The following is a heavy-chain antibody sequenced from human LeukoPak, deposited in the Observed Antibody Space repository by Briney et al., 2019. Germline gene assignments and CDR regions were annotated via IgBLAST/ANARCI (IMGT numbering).Heavy chain of an antibody. J-gene: IGHJ4*02. CDR1: GFTFSSYG. Sequence: GGSLTLSCAASGFTFSSYGMHWVRQAPGKGLEWVALIWYDGSNKYYTDSVKGRLTISRDNSKNTLYLQMNSLRAEDTAIYYCAREGPRGNSQFDYWGQGTLVTVSS. CDR3: AREGPRGNSQFDY. CDR2: IWYDGSNK. V-gene: IGHV3-33*01. D-gene: IGHD2/OR15-2a*01.